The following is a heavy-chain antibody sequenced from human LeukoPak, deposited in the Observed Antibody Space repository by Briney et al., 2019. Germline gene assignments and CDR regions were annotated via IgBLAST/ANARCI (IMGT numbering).Heavy chain of an antibody. Sequence: GGSLRLSCAASGFTFSSYSMNWVRQAPGKGLEWVSSISSSSSYIYYADSVKGRFTISRDNAKNSPYLQMNSLRAEDTAVYYCARGAYDFWSGYYPFLDYWGQGTLVTVSS. CDR3: ARGAYDFWSGYYPFLDY. J-gene: IGHJ4*02. D-gene: IGHD3-3*01. CDR1: GFTFSSYS. V-gene: IGHV3-21*01. CDR2: ISSSSSYI.